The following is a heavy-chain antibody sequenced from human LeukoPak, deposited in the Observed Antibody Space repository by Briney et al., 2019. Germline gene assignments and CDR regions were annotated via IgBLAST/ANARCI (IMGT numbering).Heavy chain of an antibody. Sequence: SETLSLTCTVFGDSVTGYYLNWVRQPPGKGLEWIGHIYKIGTTNYNPSLKSRLTISADTSKNQFSLKLRSATAADTAVYYCVIGVGWQPDYWGQGALVTVSS. CDR1: GDSVTGYY. CDR3: VIGVGWQPDY. CDR2: IYKIGTT. V-gene: IGHV4-59*02. J-gene: IGHJ4*02. D-gene: IGHD2-15*01.